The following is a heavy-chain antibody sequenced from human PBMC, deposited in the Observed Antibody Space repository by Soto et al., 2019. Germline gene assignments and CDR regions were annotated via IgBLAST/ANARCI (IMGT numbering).Heavy chain of an antibody. Sequence: ASVKVSCKASGYTFTSFHINWVRQPTGQGLEWVGWMNPNNGNTGYAQKFQGRVTMTRNTSTRTAYLELSSLTSEDTAVYYCAISYFYDSSDYTEDPFDVWGQGTMVTVSS. J-gene: IGHJ3*01. V-gene: IGHV1-8*01. D-gene: IGHD3-22*01. CDR1: GYTFTSFH. CDR3: AISYFYDSSDYTEDPFDV. CDR2: MNPNNGNT.